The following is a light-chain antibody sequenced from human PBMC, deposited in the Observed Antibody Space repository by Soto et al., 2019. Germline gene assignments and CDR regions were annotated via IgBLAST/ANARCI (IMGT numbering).Light chain of an antibody. J-gene: IGKJ4*01. CDR3: QQYDSSPLT. V-gene: IGKV3-20*01. CDR2: GAS. CDR1: QSVSSNY. Sequence: EIVLTQSPGTLSLSPGERATLSCRASQSVSSNYLAWYQQKPGQAPRLLIYGASSRATGIPDRFSGSGSGTKFTVTISSLEPEAIVVSYCQQYDSSPLTFGGGTKVAIK.